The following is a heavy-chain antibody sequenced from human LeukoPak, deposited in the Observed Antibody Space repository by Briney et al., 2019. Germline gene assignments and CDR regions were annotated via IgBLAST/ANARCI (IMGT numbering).Heavy chain of an antibody. CDR2: INQDGSEK. CDR1: GFTLKNYW. D-gene: IGHD3-3*01. V-gene: IGHV3-7*01. Sequence: GGSLRLSCGASGFTLKNYWMSWVRQAPGKGLEWVANINQDGSEKYYVGSVKGRLTISRDNAKNSLYLQMNSLRAEDTAVYYCARDQGFSYYYYYMDVWGKGTTVTVSS. J-gene: IGHJ6*03. CDR3: ARDQGFSYYYYYMDV.